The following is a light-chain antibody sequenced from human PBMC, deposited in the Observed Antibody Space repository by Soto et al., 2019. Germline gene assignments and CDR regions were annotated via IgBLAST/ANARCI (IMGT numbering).Light chain of an antibody. CDR2: DAS. CDR3: KLYNIYGQT. CDR1: QSISSW. V-gene: IGKV1-5*01. J-gene: IGKJ1*01. Sequence: DIQMTQSPSTLSASVGDRVTITCRASQSISSWLAWYQQKPGKAPKLLIYDASSLESGVPSRFNGRGSGTEFTLTISSLQPDNFAIYSCKLYNIYGQTFGQGPRVDIK.